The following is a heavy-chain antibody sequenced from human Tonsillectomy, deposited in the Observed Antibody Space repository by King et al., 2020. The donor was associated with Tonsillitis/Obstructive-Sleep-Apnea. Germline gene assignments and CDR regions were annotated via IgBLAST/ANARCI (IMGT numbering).Heavy chain of an antibody. J-gene: IGHJ4*02. CDR2: IINSGGST. Sequence: VQLVESGGGLVQPGKSWRLSCAASGFTFTSSALSWARRPPGRGREGFSAIINSGGSTSYEASVKGRFTISRDNSKNPLYLQMNTLRADDTAVYYCAKGKGGGYYDTSGHSLDYWGQGTLVTVSS. D-gene: IGHD3-22*01. V-gene: IGHV3-23*02. CDR3: AKGKGGGYYDTSGHSLDY. CDR1: GFTFTSSA.